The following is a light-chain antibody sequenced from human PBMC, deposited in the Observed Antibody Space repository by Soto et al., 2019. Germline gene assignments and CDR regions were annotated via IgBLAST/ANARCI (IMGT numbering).Light chain of an antibody. CDR2: DVS. CDR3: SSYTSSSLWV. V-gene: IGLV2-14*01. CDR1: SSDVGGYNY. Sequence: LTQPASVSGSPGQSITISCTGTSSDVGGYNYVPWYQQHPGKAPKLMIYDVSNRPSGVSNRFSGSKSGNTASLTISGLQAEDEADYYCSSYTSSSLWVFGTGTKVTVL. J-gene: IGLJ1*01.